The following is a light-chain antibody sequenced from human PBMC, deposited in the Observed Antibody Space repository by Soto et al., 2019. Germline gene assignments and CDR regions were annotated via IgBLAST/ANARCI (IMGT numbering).Light chain of an antibody. CDR3: QHYNTYPWT. Sequence: DIQMTQSPSILSASVGDIVTITFRASQSISSWLALYQQKPGKAPNLLIHKASHLESGVPSRFSGSGSGTEFTLTISSLQPGDFATYYCQHYNTYPWTFGQGTKV. V-gene: IGKV1-5*03. CDR1: QSISSW. CDR2: KAS. J-gene: IGKJ1*01.